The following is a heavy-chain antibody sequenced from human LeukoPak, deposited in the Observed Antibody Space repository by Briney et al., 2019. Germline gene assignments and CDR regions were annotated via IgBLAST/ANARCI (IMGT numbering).Heavy chain of an antibody. CDR3: ARVRVIEYYYDSSGYFDY. CDR1: GGYISSYF. J-gene: IGHJ4*02. V-gene: IGHV4-59*01. Sequence: SETLSLTCTVSGGYISSYFWSWIRQRPGKGLEWIGYIYYSGSTNYNPSLKSRVTISVDTSKNQFSLKLSSVTAADTAVYYCARVRVIEYYYDSSGYFDYWGQGTLVTVSS. CDR2: IYYSGST. D-gene: IGHD3-22*01.